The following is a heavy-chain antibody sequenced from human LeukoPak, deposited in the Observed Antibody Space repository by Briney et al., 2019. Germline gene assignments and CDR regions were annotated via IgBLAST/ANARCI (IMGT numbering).Heavy chain of an antibody. J-gene: IGHJ4*02. CDR1: GYTFPSYF. Sequence: ASVKVSCKASGYTFPSYFMHWVRQAPGQGLEWMGIINPSGGSTSYAQKFQGRVTMTRDTSTSTVYMELSSLRSEDTAVYYCARDQRGIVGPSGFDYWGQGTLVTVSS. V-gene: IGHV1-46*01. D-gene: IGHD1-26*01. CDR3: ARDQRGIVGPSGFDY. CDR2: INPSGGST.